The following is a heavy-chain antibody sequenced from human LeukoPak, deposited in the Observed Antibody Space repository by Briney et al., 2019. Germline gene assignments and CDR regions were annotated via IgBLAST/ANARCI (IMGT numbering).Heavy chain of an antibody. J-gene: IGHJ4*02. CDR1: GFTFSSYG. Sequence: PGRSLRLSCAASGFTFSSYGMHWVCQAPGKGLEWVAVISYDESNKYYADSVKGRFTVSRDNSKNTVFLQMNSLRAEDTAAYYCAKVPLPSGYYFDYWGQGTLVTVSS. CDR2: ISYDESNK. V-gene: IGHV3-30*18. CDR3: AKVPLPSGYYFDY.